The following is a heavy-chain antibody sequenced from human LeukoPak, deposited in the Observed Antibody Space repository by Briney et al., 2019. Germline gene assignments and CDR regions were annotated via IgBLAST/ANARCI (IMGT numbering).Heavy chain of an antibody. CDR2: IYYSGST. D-gene: IGHD6-19*01. Sequence: SETLSLTCTVSGGSISSSSYHWGWIRQPPGKGLEWIGSIYYSGSTYYNPSLKSRVTISVDTSKNQFSLKLSSVTAADTAVYYCARDQVVAGTLWGQGTLVTVSS. CDR1: GGSISSSSYH. CDR3: ARDQVVAGTL. V-gene: IGHV4-39*07. J-gene: IGHJ4*02.